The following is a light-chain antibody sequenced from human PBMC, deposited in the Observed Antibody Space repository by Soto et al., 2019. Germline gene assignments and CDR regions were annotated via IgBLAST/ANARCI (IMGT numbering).Light chain of an antibody. CDR2: DVT. Sequence: QSALTQPPSVSGSPGQSVTISRTGTTSDIGGYKYVSWYQQLPGKAPKLMIFDVTKRPSGVPDRFSGSNSGNTASLTISGLQAEDEAIYYCCSYARTTHVFGTGTKLTVL. CDR1: TSDIGGYKY. J-gene: IGLJ1*01. V-gene: IGLV2-11*01. CDR3: CSYARTTHV.